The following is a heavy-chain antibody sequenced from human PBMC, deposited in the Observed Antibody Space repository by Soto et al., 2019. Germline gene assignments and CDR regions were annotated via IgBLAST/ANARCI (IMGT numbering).Heavy chain of an antibody. CDR2: IYYGGST. V-gene: IGHV4-59*01. CDR3: ARAPYSGYDWYYFDY. Sequence: SETLSLTCTVSGGSISSYYWSWIRQPPGKGLEWIGYIYYGGSTNYNPSLKSRVTISVDTSKNQFSLKLSSVTAADTAVYYCARAPYSGYDWYYFDYWGQGTLVTVSS. CDR1: GGSISSYY. J-gene: IGHJ4*02. D-gene: IGHD5-12*01.